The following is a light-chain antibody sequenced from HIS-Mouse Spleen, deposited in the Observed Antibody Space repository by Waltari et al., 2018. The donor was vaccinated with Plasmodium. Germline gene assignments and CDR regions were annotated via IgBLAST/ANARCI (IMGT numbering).Light chain of an antibody. CDR1: SSDVGGYNY. CDR2: EVL. CDR3: AAWDDSLSGPV. Sequence: QSALTQPASVSGSPGQSITISCTGTSSDVGGYNYVSWYQQHPGKAPKLMIYEVLNRPSGVSHRFSGSKSGNTASLTISGLQAEDEADYYCAAWDDSLSGPVFGGGTKLTVL. J-gene: IGLJ3*02. V-gene: IGLV2-14*01.